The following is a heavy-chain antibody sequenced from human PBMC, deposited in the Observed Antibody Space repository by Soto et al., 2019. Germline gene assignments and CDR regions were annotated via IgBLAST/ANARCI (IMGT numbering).Heavy chain of an antibody. CDR2: MNPSGGKG. Sequence: ASVKVSCKASGYTFTHYYIHWVRQAPGQGLEWMGMMNPSGGKGSHAQKFQGRVTMTGDTPTTTVYMELSSLTSEDTAVYYCARDEGGYDILTGYYKAHHFDYWGQGVPVTVSS. CDR3: ARDEGGYDILTGYYKAHHFDY. D-gene: IGHD3-9*01. CDR1: GYTFTHYY. J-gene: IGHJ4*02. V-gene: IGHV1-46*01.